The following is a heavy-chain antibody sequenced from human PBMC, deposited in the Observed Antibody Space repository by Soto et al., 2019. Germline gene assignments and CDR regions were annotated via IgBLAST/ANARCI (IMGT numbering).Heavy chain of an antibody. J-gene: IGHJ3*02. CDR3: ARLLCSGNSCSLGGGFDI. CDR1: GVSVTSGGFF. CDR2: ISYSGSA. Sequence: VLLQESGPGLVEPSQTLSLTCTVSGVSVTSGGFFWGWIRHHPAKGLEWIGYISYSGSAYYSPSLKSRASIAADTSSNQFSLRLTSLTAADTAVYFCARLLCSGNSCSLGGGFDIWGQGTTVTVSS. V-gene: IGHV4-31*03. D-gene: IGHD2-2*01.